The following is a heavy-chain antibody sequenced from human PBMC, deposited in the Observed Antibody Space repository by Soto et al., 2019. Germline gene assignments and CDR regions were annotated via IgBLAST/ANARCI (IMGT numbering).Heavy chain of an antibody. Sequence: QVQLVQSGAEVKKPGASVKVSCKASGYTFTSYGISWVRQAPGQGLEWMGWISAYNGNTNYAQKLQGRVTTTTDTSTSTAYMELRSLRSDDTAVYYCARVSPGMYSSSRGENWFDPWGQGTLVTVSS. D-gene: IGHD6-6*01. J-gene: IGHJ5*02. V-gene: IGHV1-18*04. CDR2: ISAYNGNT. CDR1: GYTFTSYG. CDR3: ARVSPGMYSSSRGENWFDP.